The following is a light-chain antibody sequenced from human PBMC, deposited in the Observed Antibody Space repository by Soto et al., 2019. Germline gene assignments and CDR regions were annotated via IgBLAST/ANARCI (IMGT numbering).Light chain of an antibody. CDR2: DDC. V-gene: IGLV3-21*02. J-gene: IGLJ3*02. Sequence: SYELTQPPSVSVAPGQTATITCGGNNSGSKSVHWYQQKTGQAPALVVCDDCDRPSGIPDRFFGSKSGNTATLTISRVEAGDEADYYCQVWDTSSGHFTWVFGGGTKVTVL. CDR1: NSGSKS. CDR3: QVWDTSSGHFTWV.